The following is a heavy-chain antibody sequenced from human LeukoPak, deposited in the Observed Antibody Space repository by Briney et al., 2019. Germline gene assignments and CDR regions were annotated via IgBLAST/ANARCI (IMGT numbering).Heavy chain of an antibody. CDR1: GGSISSGGYY. J-gene: IGHJ5*02. D-gene: IGHD2-15*01. Sequence: SETLSLTCTVSGGSISSGGYYWSWIRQHPGKGLEWIGYIYYSGSTYYNPSLKSRVTISVDTSKNQFSLKLSSVAAADTAVYYCARVATPVFDPWGQGTLVTVSS. V-gene: IGHV4-31*03. CDR2: IYYSGST. CDR3: ARVATPVFDP.